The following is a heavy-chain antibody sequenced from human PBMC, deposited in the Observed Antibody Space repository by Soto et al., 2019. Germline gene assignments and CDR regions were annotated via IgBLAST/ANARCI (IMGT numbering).Heavy chain of an antibody. CDR3: ARGGIAVAVPFDY. Sequence: SVKVSCKASGGTFSSYAISWVRQAPGQGLEWMGGIIPIFGTANYAQKFQGRVTITADESTSTAYMELSSLRSEDTAVYYCARGGIAVAVPFDYWGQGTLVTVSS. D-gene: IGHD6-19*01. CDR2: IIPIFGTA. CDR1: GGTFSSYA. V-gene: IGHV1-69*13. J-gene: IGHJ4*02.